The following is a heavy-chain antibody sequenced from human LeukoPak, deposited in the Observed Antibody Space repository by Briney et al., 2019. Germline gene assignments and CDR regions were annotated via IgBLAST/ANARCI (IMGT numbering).Heavy chain of an antibody. J-gene: IGHJ3*02. CDR1: GYTFIDYY. D-gene: IGHD1-26*01. V-gene: IGHV1-2*02. CDR3: ATLGSYSGVAFDI. CDR2: INPNTGGT. Sequence: ASVKVSCKASGYTFIDYYMHWVRQAPGQGLEWMGWINPNTGGTNYAQKFQGRVTMTRDTSITTAYMELSGLRSDDTAVYSCATLGSYSGVAFDIWGQGTMVTVSS.